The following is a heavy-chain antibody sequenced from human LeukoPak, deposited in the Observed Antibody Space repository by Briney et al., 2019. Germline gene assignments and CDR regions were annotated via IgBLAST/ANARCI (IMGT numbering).Heavy chain of an antibody. CDR3: ARHGYYSGSQFDP. V-gene: IGHV4-39*01. CDR2: IPYTGKS. J-gene: IGHJ5*02. D-gene: IGHD2/OR15-2a*01. CDR1: GDSISSRAYY. Sequence: SETPSLTCTVSGDSISSRAYYWGWIRQPPGKAPEWIGSIPYTGKSHYNVSIQSRVTISADTSKNQFFLKLTSMTAADTATYFCARHGYYSGSQFDPWGQGILVTVSS.